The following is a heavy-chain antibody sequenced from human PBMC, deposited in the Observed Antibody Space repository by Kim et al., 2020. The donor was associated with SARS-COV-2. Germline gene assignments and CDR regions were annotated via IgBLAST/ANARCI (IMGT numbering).Heavy chain of an antibody. CDR3: ARGYYDSSGYYYTGNYYYGMDV. J-gene: IGHJ6*02. D-gene: IGHD3-22*01. CDR2: IYPGDSDT. Sequence: GESLQISCKGSGYSFTSYWIGWVRQMPGKGLEWMGIIYPGDSDTRYSPSFQGQVTISADKSISTAYLQWSSLKASDTAMYYCARGYYDSSGYYYTGNYYYGMDVWGQGTTVTVSS. CDR1: GYSFTSYW. V-gene: IGHV5-51*01.